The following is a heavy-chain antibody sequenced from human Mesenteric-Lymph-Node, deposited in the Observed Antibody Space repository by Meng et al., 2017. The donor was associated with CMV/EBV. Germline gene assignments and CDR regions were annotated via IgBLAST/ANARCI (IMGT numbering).Heavy chain of an antibody. Sequence: GGSLRLSCAASGFTFSSYSMNGVRQAPGKGLEWVSSISSSSSYIYYADSVKGRFTISRDNAKNSLYLQMNSLRAEDTAVYYCARDYGGNAGVYWGQGTLVTVSS. CDR2: ISSSSSYI. CDR3: ARDYGGNAGVY. CDR1: GFTFSSYS. D-gene: IGHD4-23*01. V-gene: IGHV3-21*01. J-gene: IGHJ4*02.